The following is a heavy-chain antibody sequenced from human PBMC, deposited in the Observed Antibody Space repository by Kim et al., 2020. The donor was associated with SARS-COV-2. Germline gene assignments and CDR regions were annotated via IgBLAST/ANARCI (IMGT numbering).Heavy chain of an antibody. D-gene: IGHD6-13*01. J-gene: IGHJ1*01. CDR3: TTDLLTAAAGY. V-gene: IGHV3-15*01. Sequence: DQAEPVKGKLTSSRDDSKNTLYLQMKSLKTEDTAVYYCTTDLLTAAAGYWGQGTLVTVSS.